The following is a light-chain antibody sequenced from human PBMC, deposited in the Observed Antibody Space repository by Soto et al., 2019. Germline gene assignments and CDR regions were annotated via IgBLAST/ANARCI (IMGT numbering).Light chain of an antibody. V-gene: IGKV4-1*01. CDR2: WAS. CDR3: HHYYSAPLT. J-gene: IGKJ4*01. Sequence: DIVLTQSPDSLAVSLGERATINCKSSQSVLYSLNNKNYLAWYQQKPGQPPKLLIHWASTREFGVPDRFSGSGSGTDFTLTISSLQAEDGAVYYCHHYYSAPLTFGGGSKVEIK. CDR1: QSVLYSLNNKNY.